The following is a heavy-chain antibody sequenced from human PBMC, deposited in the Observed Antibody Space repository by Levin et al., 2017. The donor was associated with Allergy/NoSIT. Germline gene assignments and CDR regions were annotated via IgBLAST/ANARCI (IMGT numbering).Heavy chain of an antibody. CDR1: GFTFNSYW. Sequence: ETLSLTCAASGFTFNSYWMHWVRRPPGKGLVWVSRINGDGSSTTYADSVKGRFTISRDNAKNTLYLQMNSLRAEDTAVYYCARSVRVVTADSWGQGTLVTVSS. V-gene: IGHV3-74*01. J-gene: IGHJ4*02. CDR3: ARSVRVVTADS. D-gene: IGHD2-21*02. CDR2: INGDGSST.